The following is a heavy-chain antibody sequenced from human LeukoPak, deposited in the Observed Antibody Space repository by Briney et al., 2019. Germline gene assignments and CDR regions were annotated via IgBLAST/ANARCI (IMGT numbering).Heavy chain of an antibody. V-gene: IGHV1-2*02. CDR3: ARAWPSNVFGIYYYYYYMDV. Sequence: ASVKVSCKASGYTFTNYDINWVRQAPGQGLEWMGWIEPNTGDSNYVQKFQGRGSMTRETSISKTYRDLRRLASDDTAFYSCARAWPSNVFGIYYYYYYMDVWGKGTTVTISS. D-gene: IGHD3-16*01. J-gene: IGHJ6*03. CDR1: GYTFTNYD. CDR2: IEPNTGDS.